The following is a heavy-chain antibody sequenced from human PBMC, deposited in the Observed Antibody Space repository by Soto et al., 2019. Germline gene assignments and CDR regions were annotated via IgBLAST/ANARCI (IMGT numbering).Heavy chain of an antibody. CDR2: ISAYNGNT. CDR3: ARGGPPIDY. V-gene: IGHV1-18*01. D-gene: IGHD3-16*01. Sequence: QVQLVQSGAEVKKPGASVKVSCKTSGYTFTNFGLSWVRQAPGQGLEWMGWISAYNGNTNYAQNFQGRVTMTTDTSTSTAYMELRSMRSDDTDVYSFARGGPPIDYWGQGTLVTVSS. CDR1: GYTFTNFG. J-gene: IGHJ4*02.